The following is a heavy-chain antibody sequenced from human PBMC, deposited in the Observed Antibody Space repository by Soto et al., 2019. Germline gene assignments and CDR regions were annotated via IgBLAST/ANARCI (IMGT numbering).Heavy chain of an antibody. Sequence: SETLSLTCTVSGGSISSGDYYWSWIRQPPGKGLEWIGYIYYSGSTYYNPSLKSRVTISVDTSKNQFSLKLSSVTAADTAVYYCARRREQLTRDYYYYYGMDVWGQGTPVTVSS. CDR3: ARRREQLTRDYYYYYGMDV. D-gene: IGHD1-1*01. J-gene: IGHJ6*02. V-gene: IGHV4-30-4*01. CDR2: IYYSGST. CDR1: GGSISSGDYY.